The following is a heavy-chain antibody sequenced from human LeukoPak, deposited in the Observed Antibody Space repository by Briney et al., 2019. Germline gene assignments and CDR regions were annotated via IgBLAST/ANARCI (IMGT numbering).Heavy chain of an antibody. CDR1: GGSISSGSYC. CDR3: ASNARDILTGYFYHYYYMDV. CDR2: IYTSGNT. V-gene: IGHV4-61*09. Sequence: SQTLSLTCTVSGGSISSGSYCWSWIRQPAGKGLEWIGHIYTSGNTNYNPSLKSRVTISVDTSKNQFSLKLSSVTAADTAVYYCASNARDILTGYFYHYYYMDVWGKGTTVTVSS. J-gene: IGHJ6*03. D-gene: IGHD3-9*01.